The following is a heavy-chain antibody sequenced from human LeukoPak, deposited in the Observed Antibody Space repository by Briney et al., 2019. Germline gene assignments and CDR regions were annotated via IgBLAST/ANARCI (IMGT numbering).Heavy chain of an antibody. CDR3: ARVSLNYDTLPGYFPSRYYYGMDV. CDR2: ISSSSSYT. Sequence: GGSVRLSCAASGFTFSDYYMSSTRQAPGEGLEWVSYISSSSSYTNYAHSVKGRFTISRNNAQTSLYLQMTRLRAKATAVYYCARVSLNYDTLPGYFPSRYYYGMDVWGKGTTVTVSS. J-gene: IGHJ6*04. D-gene: IGHD3-9*01. V-gene: IGHV3-11*06. CDR1: GFTFSDYY.